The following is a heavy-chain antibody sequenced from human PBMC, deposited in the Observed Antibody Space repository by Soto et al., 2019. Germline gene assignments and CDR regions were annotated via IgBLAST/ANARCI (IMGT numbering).Heavy chain of an antibody. J-gene: IGHJ2*01. CDR3: ARDNSPKHYWYFDL. V-gene: IGHV1-69*08. CDR2: SIPILGIA. CDR1: GGTFSSYT. Sequence: QVQLVQSGAEVKKPGSSVKVSCKASGGTFSSYTISWVRQAPGQGLEWMGRSIPILGIANYAQKFQGRATITADKSTSTAYMELSSLRSEDTAVYYCARDNSPKHYWYFDLWGRGALVTVSS. D-gene: IGHD1-20*01.